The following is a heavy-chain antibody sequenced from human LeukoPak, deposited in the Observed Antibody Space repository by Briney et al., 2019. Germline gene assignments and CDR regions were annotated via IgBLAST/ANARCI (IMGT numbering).Heavy chain of an antibody. CDR2: ISSSSSYI. J-gene: IGHJ4*02. Sequence: GGSLRLSCAASGFTFSSYSMNWVRQAPAQGLDWVSSISSSSSYIYYADSVKGRFTISRDNAKNSLYLQMNSLRAEDTAVYYCARDQSPPRYYYDSSGYDYWGQGTLVTVSS. CDR1: GFTFSSYS. D-gene: IGHD3-22*01. CDR3: ARDQSPPRYYYDSSGYDY. V-gene: IGHV3-21*01.